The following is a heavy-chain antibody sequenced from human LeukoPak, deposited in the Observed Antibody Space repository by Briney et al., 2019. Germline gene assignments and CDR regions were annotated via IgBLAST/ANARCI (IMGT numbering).Heavy chain of an antibody. D-gene: IGHD3-10*01. CDR2: IRYDGSNK. J-gene: IGHJ4*02. CDR3: AKANMVRGVTLKFDY. V-gene: IGHV3-30*02. CDR1: GFTFSSYG. Sequence: PGGSLRLSCAASGFTFSSYGMHWVRQAPGKGLEWVAFIRYDGSNKYYADSVKGRFTISRDNSKNTLYLQMNSLRAEDTAVYYCAKANMVRGVTLKFDYWGQGTLVTVSS.